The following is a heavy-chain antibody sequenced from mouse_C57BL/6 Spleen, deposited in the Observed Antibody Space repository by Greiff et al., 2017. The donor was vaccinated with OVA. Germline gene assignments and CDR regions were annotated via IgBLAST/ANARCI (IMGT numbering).Heavy chain of an antibody. CDR3: AISKRDGLLYFYV. V-gene: IGHV1-69*01. Sequence: QVQLQQPGAELVMPGASVKLSCKASGYTFTSYWMHWVKQRPGQGLEWIGEIDPSDSYTNYNQKLKGKSSLTVYKSSTTAYMLLSSLTSEDSAVYYCAISKRDGLLYFYVWGTGTTVTVSS. D-gene: IGHD6-5*01. CDR1: GYTFTSYW. J-gene: IGHJ1*03. CDR2: IDPSDSYT.